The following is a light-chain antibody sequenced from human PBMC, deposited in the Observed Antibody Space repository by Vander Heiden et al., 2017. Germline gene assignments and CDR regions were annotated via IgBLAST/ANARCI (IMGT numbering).Light chain of an antibody. CDR3: QAWDTNINYV. V-gene: IGLV3-1*01. CDR1: KLGDKY. J-gene: IGLJ1*01. CDR2: EDN. Sequence: SYDLTQPPSVSVSPGQTASITCSGDKLGDKYACWFQQKPGQSPVLVIYEDNKRPAGIPERFSGSNSGNTATLTISGTQAMDEADYYCQAWDTNINYVFGTGTKVTVL.